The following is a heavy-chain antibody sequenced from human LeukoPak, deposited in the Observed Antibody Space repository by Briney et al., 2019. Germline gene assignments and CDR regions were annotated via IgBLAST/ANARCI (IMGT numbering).Heavy chain of an antibody. CDR3: TTGTWIQLWLADF. V-gene: IGHV3-15*01. Sequence: NTGGCLRLSCAASGLTLSNAWMSWVRQAPGKGLEWVGHIKSKTDGGTTDYAAPVKGRFTISRDDSKNTLYLQMNSLKIEDTAVYYCTTGTWIQLWLADFWGQGTLVTVSS. J-gene: IGHJ4*02. CDR1: GLTLSNAW. CDR2: IKSKTDGGTT. D-gene: IGHD5-18*01.